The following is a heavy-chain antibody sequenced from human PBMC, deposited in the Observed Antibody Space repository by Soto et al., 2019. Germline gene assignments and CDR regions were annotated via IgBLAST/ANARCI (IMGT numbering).Heavy chain of an antibody. D-gene: IGHD4-17*01. CDR3: ARISYGDYAWYYYYYYGMDV. V-gene: IGHV1-8*01. Sequence: QVQLVQSGAEVKKPGASVKVSCKASGYTFTSYDINWVRQATGQGLEWMGWMNPNGGNTGNEQKFQGRVTMNRNTSIRTAYMELSSLRSEDTAVYYCARISYGDYAWYYYYYYGMDVWGQGTTVTVSS. J-gene: IGHJ6*02. CDR2: MNPNGGNT. CDR1: GYTFTSYD.